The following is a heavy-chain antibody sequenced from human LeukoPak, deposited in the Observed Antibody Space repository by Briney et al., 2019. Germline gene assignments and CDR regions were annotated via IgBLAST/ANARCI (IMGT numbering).Heavy chain of an antibody. CDR2: ISGSGGTT. Sequence: GGSLRLSCAASGFTFSSYSMSWVRQAPGKGLEWVSGISGSGGTTYYADSVKGRFTISRDNSNNTLYLQMSSLRTEDTAIYYCAKPNWNPETDWFDPWGQGTLVTVSS. J-gene: IGHJ5*02. V-gene: IGHV3-23*01. D-gene: IGHD1-1*01. CDR3: AKPNWNPETDWFDP. CDR1: GFTFSSYS.